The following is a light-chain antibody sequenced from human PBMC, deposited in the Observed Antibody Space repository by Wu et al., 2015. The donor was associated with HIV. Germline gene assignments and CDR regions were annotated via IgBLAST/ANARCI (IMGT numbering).Light chain of an antibody. V-gene: IGKV3-20*01. CDR1: QDFSSSY. CDR2: AAS. J-gene: IGKJ2*01. CDR3: QQYGSSPGT. Sequence: EIVLTQSPATLSLAPGESAILSCRASQDFSSSYLAWYQQKPGQAPRLLIYAASNRATGIPDRFSGSGSGTDFTLTISRLEPEDFAVYYCQQYGSSPGTFGQGTKLEIK.